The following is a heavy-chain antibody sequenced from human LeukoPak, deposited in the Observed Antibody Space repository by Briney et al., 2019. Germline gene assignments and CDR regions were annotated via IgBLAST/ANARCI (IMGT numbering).Heavy chain of an antibody. V-gene: IGHV3-7*03. D-gene: IGHD2-21*02. CDR3: AKAGHIVVVTALSQFDY. J-gene: IGHJ4*02. CDR2: IKEDGSEK. Sequence: PGGSLRLSCTASRFTFSNYWMSWVRQAPGKGLEWVANIKEDGSEKYYVDFVKGRFTISRDNAKNTLYLQMNSLRAEDTAVYYCAKAGHIVVVTALSQFDYWGQGTLVTVSS. CDR1: RFTFSNYW.